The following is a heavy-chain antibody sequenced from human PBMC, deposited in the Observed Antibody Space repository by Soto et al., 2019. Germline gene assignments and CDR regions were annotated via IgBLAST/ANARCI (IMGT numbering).Heavy chain of an antibody. CDR2: ISWNSGSI. CDR1: GFTFDDYA. CDR3: AKGWARFLEWTYFDY. J-gene: IGHJ4*02. D-gene: IGHD3-3*01. V-gene: IGHV3-9*01. Sequence: EVQLVESGGGLVQPGRSLRLSCAASGFTFDDYAMHWVRQAPGKGLEWVSGISWNSGSIGYADSVKGRFTISRDNAKNSLYLQMNSLRAEDTALYYCAKGWARFLEWTYFDYWGQGTLVTVSS.